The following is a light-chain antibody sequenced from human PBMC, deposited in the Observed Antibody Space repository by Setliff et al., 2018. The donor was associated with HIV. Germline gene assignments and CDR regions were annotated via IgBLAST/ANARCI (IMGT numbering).Light chain of an antibody. CDR3: CSYAGTYTWV. CDR1: SNDVGGYNF. J-gene: IGLJ3*02. CDR2: DVT. V-gene: IGLV2-11*01. Sequence: QSALTQPRSVSGSPGQSVTISCTGTSNDVGGYNFVSWYQQHPDKAPIVIIYDVTKRPSGVPGRFSGSKSDNTASLTISGLQAEDEADYYCCSYAGTYTWVFGGGTKGTVL.